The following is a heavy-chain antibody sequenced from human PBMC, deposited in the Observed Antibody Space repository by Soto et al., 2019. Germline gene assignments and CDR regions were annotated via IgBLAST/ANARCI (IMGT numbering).Heavy chain of an antibody. CDR1: GGSNTSYY. J-gene: IGHJ3*02. V-gene: IGHV4-59*01. CDR3: AREATVYDI. Sequence: QVQLQESGPGLVKPSETLSLTCTVSGGSNTSYYWSWIRQPPAKGLEWIGYIYYSGTTNYNPSLKSRLTISVDTSKNQFSLKLTSVTAADTAVYYCAREATVYDIWGQGTLVTVSS. D-gene: IGHD4-17*01. CDR2: IYYSGTT.